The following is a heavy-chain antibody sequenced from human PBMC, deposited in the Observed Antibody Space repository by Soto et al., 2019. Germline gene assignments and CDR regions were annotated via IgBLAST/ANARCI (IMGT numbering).Heavy chain of an antibody. J-gene: IGHJ4*02. D-gene: IGHD3-10*01. CDR2: ISGSGGTT. Sequence: EVQLLESGGNLVQTGGSLRLSCSASGFTFSSYALTWVRQAPGKGLEWISGISGSGGTTYYADSVKGRFTISRDNSMDTLYLQMNSLSAEDTAVYYCVRHPGGVLSHFHQWGQGTLVTVSS. V-gene: IGHV3-23*01. CDR1: GFTFSSYA. CDR3: VRHPGGVLSHFHQ.